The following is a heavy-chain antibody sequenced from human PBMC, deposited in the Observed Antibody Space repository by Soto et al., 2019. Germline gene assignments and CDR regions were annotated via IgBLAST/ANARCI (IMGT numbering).Heavy chain of an antibody. Sequence: GGSLRLSCAASGVTVSSNYMSWVRQAPGKGLEWVSVIYSGGSTYYADSVKGRFTISRDNSKNTLYLQMNSLRAEDTAVYYCAKPVGPISGLFVFWGQGTLVTVSS. V-gene: IGHV3-66*04. CDR1: GVTVSSNY. J-gene: IGHJ4*02. CDR2: IYSGGST. CDR3: AKPVGPISGLFVF. D-gene: IGHD1-26*01.